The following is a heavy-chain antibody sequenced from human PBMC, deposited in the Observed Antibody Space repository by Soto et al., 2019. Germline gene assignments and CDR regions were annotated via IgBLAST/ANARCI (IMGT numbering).Heavy chain of an antibody. Sequence: ASVKVSCKVSGYTLTELSMHWVRQAPGKGLEWMGGFDPEDGETIYAQKFQGRVTMTEDTSTDTAYMELSSLRSEDTAVYYCARQWLVHYDFEIWGQGTMVTVSS. CDR2: FDPEDGET. D-gene: IGHD6-19*01. CDR1: GYTLTELS. V-gene: IGHV1-24*01. J-gene: IGHJ3*02. CDR3: ARQWLVHYDFEI.